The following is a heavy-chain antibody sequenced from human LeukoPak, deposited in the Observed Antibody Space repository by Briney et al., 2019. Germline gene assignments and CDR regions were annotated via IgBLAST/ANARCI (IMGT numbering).Heavy chain of an antibody. CDR3: AREVNYYDSSGYYLAHYGMDV. D-gene: IGHD3-22*01. CDR2: INHSGST. V-gene: IGHV4-34*01. Sequence: PSETLSLTCAVYGGPFSGYYWSWIRQPPGKGLEWIGEINHSGSTNYNPSLKSRVTMSVDTSKNQFSLKLSSVTAADTAVYYCAREVNYYDSSGYYLAHYGMDVWGQGTTVTVSS. CDR1: GGPFSGYY. J-gene: IGHJ6*02.